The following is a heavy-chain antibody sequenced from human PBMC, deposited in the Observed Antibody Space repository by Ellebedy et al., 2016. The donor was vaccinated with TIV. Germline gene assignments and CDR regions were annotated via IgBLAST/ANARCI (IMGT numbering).Heavy chain of an antibody. CDR2: IIPIFGTA. V-gene: IGHV1-69*13. Sequence: SVKVSCXASGGTFSSYAIGWVRQAPGQGLEWMGGIIPIFGTANCAQKFQGRVTITADESTSTAYMELSSLRSEDTAVYYCARALGPEEGAFDIWGQGTMVTVSS. CDR1: GGTFSSYA. CDR3: ARALGPEEGAFDI. J-gene: IGHJ3*02. D-gene: IGHD1-14*01.